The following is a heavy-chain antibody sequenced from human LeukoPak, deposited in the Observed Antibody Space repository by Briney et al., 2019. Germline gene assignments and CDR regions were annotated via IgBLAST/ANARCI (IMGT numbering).Heavy chain of an antibody. CDR2: ISGSGGNT. D-gene: IGHD3-10*01. CDR3: EREWRGSVDAFDI. CDR1: GFTFSSYA. V-gene: IGHV3-23*01. Sequence: GGSLRLSCAASGFTFSSYAMSWVRQAPGKGLEWVSGISGSGGNTYYADSVKGRFTISRDNSKNTLYLQMNSLRAEDTAVYYCEREWRGSVDAFDIWGQGTMVTVSS. J-gene: IGHJ3*02.